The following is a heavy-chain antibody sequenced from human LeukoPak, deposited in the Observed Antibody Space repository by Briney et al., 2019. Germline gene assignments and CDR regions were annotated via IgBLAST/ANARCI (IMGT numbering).Heavy chain of an antibody. D-gene: IGHD6-6*01. CDR3: ARLEYSSSSLFYGMDV. CDR2: IIPILGIA. V-gene: IGHV1-69*04. CDR1: GGTFSSYA. Sequence: SVKVSCKASGGTFSSYAISWVRQAPGQGLEWMGRIIPILGIANYAQKFQGRVTITADKSTSTAYMELSSLRSEDTAVHYCARLEYSSSSLFYGMDVWGQGTTVTVSS. J-gene: IGHJ6*02.